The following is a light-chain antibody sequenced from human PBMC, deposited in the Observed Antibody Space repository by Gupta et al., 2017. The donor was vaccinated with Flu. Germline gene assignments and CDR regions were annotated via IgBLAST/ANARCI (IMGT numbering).Light chain of an antibody. V-gene: IGLV2-8*01. CDR3: SSYAGSNYWV. Sequence: VTISCTGTSSDVGGYNYVSWYQQHPGKAPKLMIYEVTKRPSGVPDRFSGSKSGNTASLTVSGVQAEDEADYYCSSYAGSNYWVFGGGSKLTVL. J-gene: IGLJ3*02. CDR2: EVT. CDR1: SSDVGGYNY.